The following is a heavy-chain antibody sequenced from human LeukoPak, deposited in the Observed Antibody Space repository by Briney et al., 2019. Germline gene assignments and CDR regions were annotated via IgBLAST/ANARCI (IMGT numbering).Heavy chain of an antibody. D-gene: IGHD3-10*01. J-gene: IGHJ4*02. CDR2: ISYDGSNK. V-gene: IGHV3-30*04. Sequence: GGSLRLSCAASGFTFSSYAMHWVRQAPGKGLEWVAVISYDGSNKYYADSVKGRFTISRDNSKNTLYLQMNSLRAEDTAVYYCARDAITMVRGGGPFDYWGQGTLATVSS. CDR3: ARDAITMVRGGGPFDY. CDR1: GFTFSSYA.